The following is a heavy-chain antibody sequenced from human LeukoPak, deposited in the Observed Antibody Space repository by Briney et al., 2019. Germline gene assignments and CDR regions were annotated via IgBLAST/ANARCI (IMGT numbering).Heavy chain of an antibody. CDR1: GFTVSSNY. V-gene: IGHV3-53*01. D-gene: IGHD3-22*01. CDR3: ARGRYDSSGYYYDY. CDR2: IYSGGRT. J-gene: IGHJ4*02. Sequence: GGFLRLSCAASGFTVSSNYMSWVRQAPGKGLEGVSVIYSGGRTYYADSVKGRFTISRDNSKNTLYLQMNSLRAEDTAVYYCARGRYDSSGYYYDYWGQGTLVTVSS.